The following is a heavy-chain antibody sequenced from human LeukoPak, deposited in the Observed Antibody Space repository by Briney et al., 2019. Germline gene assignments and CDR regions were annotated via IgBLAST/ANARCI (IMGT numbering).Heavy chain of an antibody. J-gene: IGHJ3*02. D-gene: IGHD1-26*01. CDR1: GLTFSSYS. CDR3: ARGWELLSAFDI. Sequence: GGSLRLSCAASGLTFSSYSMNWVRQAPGKGLEWVSYISSSSSTIYYADSVKGRFTISRDNAKNSLYLQMNSLRAEDTAVYYCARGWELLSAFDIWGQGTMVTVSS. V-gene: IGHV3-48*01. CDR2: ISSSSSTI.